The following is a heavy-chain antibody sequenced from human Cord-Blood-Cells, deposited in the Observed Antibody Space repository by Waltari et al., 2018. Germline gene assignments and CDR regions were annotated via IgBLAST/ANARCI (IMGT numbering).Heavy chain of an antibody. CDR2: ISPIFGTA. CDR1: GGTFSSYA. J-gene: IGHJ3*02. D-gene: IGHD7-27*01. V-gene: IGHV1-69*06. CDR3: ARSNWGLYWGAFDI. Sequence: QVQLVQSGAEVKKPGSSVKVSCKASGGTFSSYAISWVRQAPGQGLEWMGGISPIFGTANYAQKFQGRVTITADKSTSTAYMELSSLRSEDTAVYYCARSNWGLYWGAFDIWGQGTMVTVSS.